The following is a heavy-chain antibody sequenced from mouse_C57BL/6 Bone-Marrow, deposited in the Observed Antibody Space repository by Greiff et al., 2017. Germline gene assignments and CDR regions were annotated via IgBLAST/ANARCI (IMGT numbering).Heavy chain of an antibody. D-gene: IGHD2-14*01. CDR2: IYPRSGNT. Sequence: LVESGAELARPGASVKLSCKASGYTFTSYGISWVKQRTGQGLEWIGEIYPRSGNTYYNEKFKGKATLTADKSSSTAYMELRSLTSEDSAVXYCARRVPGEYFDVWGKGTTVTVSS. CDR1: GYTFTSYG. V-gene: IGHV1-81*01. J-gene: IGHJ1*03. CDR3: ARRVPGEYFDV.